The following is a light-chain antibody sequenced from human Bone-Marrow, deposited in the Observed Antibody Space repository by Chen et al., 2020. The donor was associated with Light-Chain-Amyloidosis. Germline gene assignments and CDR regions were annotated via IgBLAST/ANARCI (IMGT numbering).Light chain of an antibody. V-gene: IGLV3-21*02. J-gene: IGLJ3*02. CDR2: DDR. Sequence: SYVLTQPSSVSVAPGQTATLACGGNNIGSTSVHGYQQTPGQAPLLVVYDDRDRPSGIPERLSGANAGNTATLTISRVEAGDEADYYCQVWDRSSDRPVFGGGTKLTVL. CDR1: NIGSTS. CDR3: QVWDRSSDRPV.